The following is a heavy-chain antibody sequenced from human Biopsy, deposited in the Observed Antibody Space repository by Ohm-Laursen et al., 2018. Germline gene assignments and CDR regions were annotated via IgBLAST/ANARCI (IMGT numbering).Heavy chain of an antibody. CDR3: ARHPTGFWFDP. J-gene: IGHJ5*02. CDR2: IYNTETT. V-gene: IGHV4-39*01. Sequence: TLSLTCTVSGGSISSSTTYYWAWLRQPPGKGLEWIGSIYNTETTYYNPSLKSRVTIPVHTSTNQLSLKVSTVTPADTALYFCARHPTGFWFDPWGHGTLVTVSS. CDR1: GGSISSSTTYY.